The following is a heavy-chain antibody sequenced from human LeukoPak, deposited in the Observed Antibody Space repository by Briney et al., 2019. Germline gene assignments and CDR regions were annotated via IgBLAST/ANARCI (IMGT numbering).Heavy chain of an antibody. CDR3: AKRGYDILTGYLYYFDY. CDR1: GFTFSSYA. CDR2: ISGSGGST. V-gene: IGHV3-23*01. Sequence: GGSLRLSCAASGFTFSSYAMSWVRQAPGKGLEWVSAISGSGGSTYYADSVKGRFTISGDNSKNTLYLQMNSLRAEDTAVYYCAKRGYDILTGYLYYFDYWGQGTLVTVSS. J-gene: IGHJ4*02. D-gene: IGHD3-9*01.